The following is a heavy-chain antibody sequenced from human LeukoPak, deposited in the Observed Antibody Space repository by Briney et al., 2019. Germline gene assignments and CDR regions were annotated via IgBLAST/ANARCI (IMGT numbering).Heavy chain of an antibody. D-gene: IGHD1-26*01. Sequence: GGSLRHSCAAPGFSVSAHYMSWVRQAPGKGLEWVSTLFGGDTIDYTDSVKGRFTISRDNSGNTLYLQMNNLRADDTAVYYCAGRRGSSFDYWGRGTQVIVSS. V-gene: IGHV3-53*01. CDR3: AGRRGSSFDY. CDR1: GFSVSAHY. CDR2: LFGGDTI. J-gene: IGHJ4*02.